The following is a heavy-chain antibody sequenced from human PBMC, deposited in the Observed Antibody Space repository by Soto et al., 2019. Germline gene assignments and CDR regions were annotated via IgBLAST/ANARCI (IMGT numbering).Heavy chain of an antibody. V-gene: IGHV3-33*01. D-gene: IGHD3-10*01. CDR3: ARGSGNYYCGMDV. CDR2: IWYDGSNE. Sequence: QVQLVESGGGVVQPGRSLRLSCAASGFTFSSYAMHWVRQAPGKGLEWVAVIWYDGSNEFYADSVKGRFTISRDKSKNTLYLQMNSLRAEDTAVYYCARGSGNYYCGMDVWGQGTTLTVSS. J-gene: IGHJ6*02. CDR1: GFTFSSYA.